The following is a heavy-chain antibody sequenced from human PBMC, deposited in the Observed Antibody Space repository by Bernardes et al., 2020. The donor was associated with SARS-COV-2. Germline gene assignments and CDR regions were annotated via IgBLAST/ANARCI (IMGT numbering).Heavy chain of an antibody. D-gene: IGHD2-2*01. CDR2: IYYSGTT. CDR1: GGSVSSFSYY. V-gene: IGHV4-61*01. J-gene: IGHJ6*02. CDR3: ARDRVVVVPAAIPNYYGMDV. Sequence: SETLSLTCTVSGGSVSSFSYYWRWLLQPPGKGLEWIGYIYYSGTTNYNPSLKSRVTISVDTSKNQFSLKLSSVTAADTAVYYCARDRVVVVPAAIPNYYGMDVWGQGTTVTVSS.